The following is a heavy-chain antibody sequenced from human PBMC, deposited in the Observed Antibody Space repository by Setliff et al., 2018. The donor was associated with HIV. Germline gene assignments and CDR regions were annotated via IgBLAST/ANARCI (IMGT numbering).Heavy chain of an antibody. V-gene: IGHV3-15*01. J-gene: IGHJ4*02. CDR1: GFTFSNAW. Sequence: GGSLRLSCAASGFTFSNAWMSWVRQAPGKGLEWVGRIKSKTDGGTTDYAAPVKGRFTISRDGSKNTLYLQMNSLKTEDTAVYYCTSRYYYDSFLESGWGQGTLVTVSS. CDR3: TSRYYYDSFLESG. D-gene: IGHD3-22*01. CDR2: IKSKTDGGTT.